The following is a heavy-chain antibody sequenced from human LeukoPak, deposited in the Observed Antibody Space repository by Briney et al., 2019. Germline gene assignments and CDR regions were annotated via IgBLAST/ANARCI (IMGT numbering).Heavy chain of an antibody. D-gene: IGHD1-26*01. Sequence: GGSLRLSCAASGFTFSRYAMLWVRQSPGKGLEWVSAIGGSDGTTYYADSVKGRCIISRDNYKNILYLQMNSLRVEDTATYYCAKVLDSGSFPDYWGQGTLATVSS. CDR3: AKVLDSGSFPDY. J-gene: IGHJ4*02. CDR1: GFTFSRYA. CDR2: IGGSDGTT. V-gene: IGHV3-23*01.